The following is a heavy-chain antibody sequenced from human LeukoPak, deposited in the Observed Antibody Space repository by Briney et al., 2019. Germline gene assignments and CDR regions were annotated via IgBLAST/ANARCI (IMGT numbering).Heavy chain of an antibody. CDR2: IYYSGST. J-gene: IGHJ4*02. CDR1: GGSISSSSYY. Sequence: SETLSLTCTVSGGSISSSSYYWGWIRQPPEKGLEWIGSIYYSGSTYYNPSLKSRVTISVDTSKNQFSLKLSSVTAADTAVYYCARSLQWLPFDYWGQGTLVTVSS. D-gene: IGHD6-19*01. V-gene: IGHV4-39*01. CDR3: ARSLQWLPFDY.